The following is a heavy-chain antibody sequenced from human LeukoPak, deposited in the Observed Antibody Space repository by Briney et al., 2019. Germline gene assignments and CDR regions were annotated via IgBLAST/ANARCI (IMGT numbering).Heavy chain of an antibody. V-gene: IGHV4-39*07. CDR1: GGSISSSSYY. D-gene: IGHD3-22*01. J-gene: IGHJ4*02. CDR2: IYYSGST. CDR3: ARVPPYYYDSSGYSDY. Sequence: PSETLSLTCTVSGGSISSSSYYWGWIRQPPGKGLEWIGSIYYSGSTYYNPSLKSRVTISVDTSKNQFSLKLSSVTAADTAVYYCARVPPYYYDSSGYSDYWGQGTLVTVSS.